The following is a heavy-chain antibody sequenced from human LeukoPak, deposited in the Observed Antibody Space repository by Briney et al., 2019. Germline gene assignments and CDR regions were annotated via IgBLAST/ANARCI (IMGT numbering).Heavy chain of an antibody. D-gene: IGHD3-10*01. V-gene: IGHV3-9*01. CDR1: GFTFDDYA. CDR3: AKEDGSGSYYTRPFDY. CDR2: ISWNSGII. Sequence: GGSLRLSCAASGFTFDDYAMHWVRQAPGKGLEWVSGISWNSGIIGYADSVKGRFTISRDNAKNSLYLQMSSLRAEDTALYYCAKEDGSGSYYTRPFDYWGQGTLVTVSS. J-gene: IGHJ4*02.